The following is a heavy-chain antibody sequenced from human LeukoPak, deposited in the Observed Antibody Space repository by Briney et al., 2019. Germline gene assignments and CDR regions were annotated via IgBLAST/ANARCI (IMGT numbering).Heavy chain of an antibody. J-gene: IGHJ4*02. CDR3: ATSLLRFLEWFAGY. Sequence: GGSLRLSCAASGFTFSSYGMHWVRQAPGKGLEWVAFIRYDGSNKYYVDSVKGRFTISRDNSKNMLYLQMNSLRAEDTAVYYCATSLLRFLEWFAGYWGQGTLVTVSS. V-gene: IGHV3-30*02. CDR2: IRYDGSNK. D-gene: IGHD3-3*01. CDR1: GFTFSSYG.